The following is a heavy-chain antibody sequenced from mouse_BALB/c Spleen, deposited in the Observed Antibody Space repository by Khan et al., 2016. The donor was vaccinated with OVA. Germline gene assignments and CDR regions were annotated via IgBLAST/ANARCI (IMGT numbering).Heavy chain of an antibody. D-gene: IGHD1-2*01. CDR3: ARTARRKY. CDR2: ISYSGST. CDR1: GYSITSGYG. Sequence: EVKLMESGPGLVKPSQSLSLTCTVTGYSITSGYGWNWIRQFPGNKLEWMGYISYSGSTNYNPTLKSRTSITRDTSKNQFFLQLNSVTTEDTATYYCARTARRKYWGQGTTLTVSS. J-gene: IGHJ2*01. V-gene: IGHV3-2*02.